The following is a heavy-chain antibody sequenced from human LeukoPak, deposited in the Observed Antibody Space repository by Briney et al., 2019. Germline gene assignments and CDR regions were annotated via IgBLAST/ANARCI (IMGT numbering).Heavy chain of an antibody. D-gene: IGHD3-10*01. CDR2: INGDRGGK. CDR1: GFIFRNYW. CDR3: LSGSGH. V-gene: IGHV3-7*01. Sequence: GGSLRLSCAAAGFIFRNYWMGWVRQAPGQGLEWVSNINGDRGGKYYVDSVKGRFIISRDNAKNSLYLQMNILRAEGTAVFYCLSGSGHCGQGSLVTVSS. J-gene: IGHJ4*02.